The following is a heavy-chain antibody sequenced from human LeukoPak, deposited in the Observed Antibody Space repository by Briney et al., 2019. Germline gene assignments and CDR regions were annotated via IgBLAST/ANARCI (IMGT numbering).Heavy chain of an antibody. J-gene: IGHJ4*02. CDR1: GFTFSSYT. D-gene: IGHD6-13*01. CDR3: ARGLNRIAAAGAGDY. V-gene: IGHV3-30-3*01. CDR2: ISHDGSNK. Sequence: GGSLRLSCAASGFTFSSYTMHWVRQAPGKGLEWVAIISHDGSNKYNADSVKGRFTISRDNSKNTLYLQMISLRVEDTAVYYCARGLNRIAAAGAGDYWGQGTLVTVSS.